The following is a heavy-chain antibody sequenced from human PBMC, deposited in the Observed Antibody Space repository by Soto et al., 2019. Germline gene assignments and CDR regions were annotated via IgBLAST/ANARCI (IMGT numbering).Heavy chain of an antibody. CDR3: NRHPDPFDP. J-gene: IGHJ5*02. CDR1: GFTFSSYG. V-gene: IGHV3-30*03. CDR2: ISYDGSNK. Sequence: QVQLVESGGGVVQPGRSLRLSCAASGFTFSSYGMHWVRQAPGKGLEWVAVISYDGSNKYYADSVKGRFTISRDNSKNTLYLQMNSLRAEDTAVYYCNRHPDPFDPWGQGTLVTVSS.